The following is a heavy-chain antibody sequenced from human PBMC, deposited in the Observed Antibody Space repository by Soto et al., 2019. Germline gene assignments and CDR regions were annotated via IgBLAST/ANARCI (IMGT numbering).Heavy chain of an antibody. CDR2: ISSSSSYI. J-gene: IGHJ3*02. CDR3: ARDRRGITIFGVAVDAFDI. Sequence: EVQLVESGGGLVQPGGSLRLSCAASGFTFSSYSMNWVRQAPGKGLEWVSSISSSSSYIYYADSVKGRFTISRDNAKNSLYLQMNSLRAEDTAVYYCARDRRGITIFGVAVDAFDIWGQGTMVTVSS. V-gene: IGHV3-21*01. CDR1: GFTFSSYS. D-gene: IGHD3-3*01.